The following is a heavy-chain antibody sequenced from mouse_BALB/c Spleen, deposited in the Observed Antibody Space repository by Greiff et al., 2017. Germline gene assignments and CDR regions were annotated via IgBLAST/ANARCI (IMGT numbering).Heavy chain of an antibody. CDR2: IYPGSGST. Sequence: VQVVESGPELVKPGASVKMSCKASGYTFTDYVISWVKQRTGQGLEWIGEIYPGSGSTYYNEKFKGMATLTADKSSNTAYMQLSSLTSEDSAVYFCAYGIDYWGQGTTLTVSS. J-gene: IGHJ2*01. V-gene: IGHV1-77*01. D-gene: IGHD2-1*01. CDR3: AYGIDY. CDR1: GYTFTDYV.